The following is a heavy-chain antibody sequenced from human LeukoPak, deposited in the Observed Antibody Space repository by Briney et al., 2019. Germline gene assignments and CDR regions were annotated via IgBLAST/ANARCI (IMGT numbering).Heavy chain of an antibody. CDR1: GFTFSSYG. CDR3: ARDPPPSTARDRRLDY. V-gene: IGHV3-30*03. D-gene: IGHD4-17*01. J-gene: IGHJ4*02. CDR2: ISYDGSNK. Sequence: QTGGSLRLSCAASGFTFSSYGMHWVRQAPGKGLEWVAVISYDGSNKYYADSVKGRFTISRDNAKNSLYLQMNSLRAEDTAVYYCARDPPPSTARDRRLDYWGQGALVTVSS.